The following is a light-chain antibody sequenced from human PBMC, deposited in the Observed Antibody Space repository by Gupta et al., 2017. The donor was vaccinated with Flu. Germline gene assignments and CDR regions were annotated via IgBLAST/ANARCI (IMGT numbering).Light chain of an antibody. CDR1: QGISNY. CDR2: DSY. V-gene: IGKV3-11*01. J-gene: IGKJ1*01. Sequence: PATLSLSPGERATLSCRASQGISNYLAWYQQKPGQPPRLLIYDSYARATGVPDRFSGSGSGTDFTLTISSLEPEDFAVYYCQQRSKWPKAFGQGTKVEI. CDR3: QQRSKWPKA.